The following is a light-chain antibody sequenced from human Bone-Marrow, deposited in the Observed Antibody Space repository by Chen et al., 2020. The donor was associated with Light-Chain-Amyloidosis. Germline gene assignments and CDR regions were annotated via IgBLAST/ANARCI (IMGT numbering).Light chain of an antibody. CDR2: EVT. CDR3: SSYTITNTLV. V-gene: IGLV2-14*01. CDR1: SRDVGGDNH. J-gene: IGLJ1*01. Sequence: QSALTQPASVSGSPGQSITISCTGTSRDVGGDNHVSWYQQHPDKAPQLMIYEVTNRPSWVPVRFSGSKSDNTASLTISGLQTEDEADYFCSSYTITNTLVFGSGTRVTVL.